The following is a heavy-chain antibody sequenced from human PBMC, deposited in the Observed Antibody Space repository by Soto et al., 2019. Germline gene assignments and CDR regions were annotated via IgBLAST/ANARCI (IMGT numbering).Heavy chain of an antibody. D-gene: IGHD3-22*01. CDR1: GGTFSSYA. J-gene: IGHJ6*02. CDR3: ARGGYYYDSSGYQPPYYYYGMDV. Sequence: QVQLVQSGAEVKKPGSSVKVSCKASGGTFSSYAISWVRQAPGQGLEWMGGIIPIFGTANYAQKFQGRVTITADESTSKAYMELRSLRSEDTAVYYCARGGYYYDSSGYQPPYYYYGMDVWGQGTTVTVSS. CDR2: IIPIFGTA. V-gene: IGHV1-69*01.